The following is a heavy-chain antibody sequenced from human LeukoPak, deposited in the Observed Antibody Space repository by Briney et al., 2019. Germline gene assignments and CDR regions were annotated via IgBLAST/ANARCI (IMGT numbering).Heavy chain of an antibody. CDR1: GFTFSSYG. D-gene: IGHD6-19*01. CDR3: AKAVQQWLALDY. Sequence: GRSLRLSCAASGFTFSSYGMHWVRQASGKGLEWVAVISYDGSNKYYADSVKGRFTISRDNSKNTLYLQMNSLRAEDTAVYYCAKAVQQWLALDYWGQGTLVTVSS. J-gene: IGHJ4*02. CDR2: ISYDGSNK. V-gene: IGHV3-30*18.